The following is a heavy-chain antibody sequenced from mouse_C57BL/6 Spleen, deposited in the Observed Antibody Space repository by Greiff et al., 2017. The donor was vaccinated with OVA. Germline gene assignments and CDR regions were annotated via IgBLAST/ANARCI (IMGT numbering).Heavy chain of an antibody. CDR1: GYTFPHYV. CDR3: ARPGFITTVVDWYFDV. D-gene: IGHD1-1*01. V-gene: IGHV1-69*01. CDR2: IDPSDSYT. Sequence: VQLQQPGAELVMPGASVKLSCKASGYTFPHYVMHWVKQRPGQGLEWIGEIDPSDSYTNYNQKFKGKSTLTVDKSSSTAYMQLSSLTSEDSAVYYCARPGFITTVVDWYFDVWGTGTTVTVSS. J-gene: IGHJ1*03.